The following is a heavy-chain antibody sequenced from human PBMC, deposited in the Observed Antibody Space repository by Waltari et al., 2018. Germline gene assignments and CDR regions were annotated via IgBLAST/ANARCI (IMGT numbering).Heavy chain of an antibody. CDR2: IKQDGSEK. D-gene: IGHD3-22*01. CDR3: ARATYYYDNSGRGAFDI. CDR1: GFSFTGYW. J-gene: IGHJ3*02. V-gene: IGHV3-7*01. Sequence: EGQLVESGGGFVQPGGSLRLSCEASGFSFTGYWMSWVRQAPGRGLEWVANIKQDGSEKNYVDSVKGRFTVSRDNAKKSLFLEMSSLRGEDTAVYYCARATYYYDNSGRGAFDIWGQGTRVTVSS.